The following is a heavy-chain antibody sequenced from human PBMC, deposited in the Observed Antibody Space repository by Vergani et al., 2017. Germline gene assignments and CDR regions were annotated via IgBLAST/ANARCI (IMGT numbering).Heavy chain of an antibody. J-gene: IGHJ4*02. Sequence: EVQLVESGGGLVQPGGSLRLSCAASGFTFSSYWMSWVRQAPGKGLEWVANIKQDGSEKYYVDSVKGRFTISRDNAKNSLYLQMNRLRAEDTAVYYCARGSFGGDYADGFDYWGQGTLVTVSS. CDR2: IKQDGSEK. CDR3: ARGSFGGDYADGFDY. CDR1: GFTFSSYW. V-gene: IGHV3-7*01. D-gene: IGHD4-17*01.